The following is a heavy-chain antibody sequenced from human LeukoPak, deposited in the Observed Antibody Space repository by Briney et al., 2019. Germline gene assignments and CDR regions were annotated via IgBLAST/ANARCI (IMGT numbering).Heavy chain of an antibody. CDR3: ARDVGDIVTIPAAISVP. D-gene: IGHD2-2*01. CDR2: ISAYNGTT. Sequence: GASVKVSCKASGYTFSSYGISWVRQAPGQGLEWMGWISAYNGTTNYAQMVQGRVTMTTDTSTSTAYMEVRSLRSDDTAMYYCARDVGDIVTIPAAISVPWGQGTLVTVSS. J-gene: IGHJ1*01. V-gene: IGHV1-18*01. CDR1: GYTFSSYG.